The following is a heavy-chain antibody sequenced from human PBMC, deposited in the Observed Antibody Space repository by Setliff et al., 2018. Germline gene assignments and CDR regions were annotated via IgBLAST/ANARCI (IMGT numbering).Heavy chain of an antibody. CDR2: INHSGIT. J-gene: IGHJ6*02. CDR1: GGSLSNYY. Sequence: SETLSLTCTVYGGSLSNYYWSWVRQPPGQGPEWIVEINHSGITNYSPSLKSRVSISADTSKNVLSLRLTSVTAADTAVYYCAKEYVVISFVRNSHQHYGMDVWGPGATVTVS. D-gene: IGHD2-21*01. CDR3: AKEYVVISFVRNSHQHYGMDV. V-gene: IGHV4-34*01.